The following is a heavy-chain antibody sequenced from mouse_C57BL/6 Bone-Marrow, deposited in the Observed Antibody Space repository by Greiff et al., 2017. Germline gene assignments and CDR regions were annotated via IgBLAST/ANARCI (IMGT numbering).Heavy chain of an antibody. CDR3: AREYYYDYDDSYSAMDY. V-gene: IGHV1-72*01. J-gene: IGHJ4*01. Sequence: QVQLQQPGAELVKPGASVKLSCKASGYTFTSYWMHWVKQRPGRGLEWIGRIDPNSGGTKYNEKFKSKATLTVDTPSSTAYMQLSSLTSVDTAVYYGAREYYYDYDDSYSAMDYWGQGTSVTVSS. CDR2: IDPNSGGT. D-gene: IGHD2-4*01. CDR1: GYTFTSYW.